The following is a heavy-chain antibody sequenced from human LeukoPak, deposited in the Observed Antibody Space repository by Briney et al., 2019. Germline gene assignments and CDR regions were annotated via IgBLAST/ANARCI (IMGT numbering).Heavy chain of an antibody. CDR1: GFTFSSYA. J-gene: IGHJ6*02. CDR2: IYYSGST. D-gene: IGHD6-19*01. V-gene: IGHV4-59*08. Sequence: PGGSLRLSCAASGFTFSSYAMSWVRQAPGKGLAWIGYIYYSGSTNYNPSLKSRVTISVDTSKNQFSLKLSSVTAADTAVYYCATQRRQWLVGTYYYYGMDVWGQGTTVTVSS. CDR3: ATQRRQWLVGTYYYYGMDV.